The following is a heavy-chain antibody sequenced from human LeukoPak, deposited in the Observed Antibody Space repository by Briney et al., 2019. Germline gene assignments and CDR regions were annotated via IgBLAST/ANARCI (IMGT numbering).Heavy chain of an antibody. V-gene: IGHV4-59*01. CDR3: AREFSWSGFFDY. Sequence: SETLSLTCAVYGGSISSYYWSWIRQPPGKGLEWIGYIYNSGSTNYNPSLKSRVTISVDRSKNHFSLKLSSVTAADTAVYYCAREFSWSGFFDYWGQGTLVTVSS. D-gene: IGHD3-3*01. J-gene: IGHJ4*02. CDR1: GGSISSYY. CDR2: IYNSGST.